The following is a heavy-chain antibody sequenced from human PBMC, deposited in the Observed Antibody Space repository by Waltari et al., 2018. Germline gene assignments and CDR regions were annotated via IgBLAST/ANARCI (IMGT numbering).Heavy chain of an antibody. CDR2: IYHSGST. J-gene: IGHJ3*02. V-gene: IGHV4-4*02. CDR1: GGSISSSNW. CDR3: ARGGEYYYDSSGYDDAFDI. D-gene: IGHD3-22*01. Sequence: QVQLQESGPGLVKPSGTLSLTCAVSGGSISSSNWWSWVRQPPGKGLEWIGEIYHSGSTNDNPSLKSRVTISVDKSKNQFSLKLSSVTAADTAVYYCARGGEYYYDSSGYDDAFDIWGQGTMVTVSS.